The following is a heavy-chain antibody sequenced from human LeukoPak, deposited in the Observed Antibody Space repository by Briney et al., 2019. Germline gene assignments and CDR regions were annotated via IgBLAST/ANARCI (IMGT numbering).Heavy chain of an antibody. CDR1: GFTFSSYW. CDR3: ARDSELYCSGGTCYWGLDY. CDR2: IKGDESDK. V-gene: IGHV3-7*01. D-gene: IGHD2-15*01. Sequence: PGGSLRLSCAASGFTFSSYWMSWFRQAPGKGLEWVAGIKGDESDKRYVDSVKGRFTISRDNVKKSLYLEMNSLRAEDTAVYYCARDSELYCSGGTCYWGLDYWGQGTLVTVSS. J-gene: IGHJ4*02.